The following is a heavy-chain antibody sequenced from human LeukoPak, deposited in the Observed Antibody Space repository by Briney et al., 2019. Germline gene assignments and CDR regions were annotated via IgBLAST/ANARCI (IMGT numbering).Heavy chain of an antibody. CDR3: ARDGGVMASGTYSYYGMDV. V-gene: IGHV3-74*01. CDR1: GFSSSSYW. D-gene: IGHD3-16*01. J-gene: IGHJ6*02. CDR2: ISSDGSST. Sequence: GGSLRLSCAASGFSSSSYWMHWVRQAPGKGLVWVSRISSDGSSTSYADSVKGRFTISRDNAKNTLHLQMNSLRAEDTAVYYCARDGGVMASGTYSYYGMDVWGQGATVTVSS.